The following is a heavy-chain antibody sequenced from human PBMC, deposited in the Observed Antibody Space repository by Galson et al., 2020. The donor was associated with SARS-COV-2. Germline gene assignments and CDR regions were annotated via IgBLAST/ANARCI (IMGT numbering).Heavy chain of an antibody. J-gene: IGHJ3*02. CDR2: IYYSGST. Sequence: TCTVSGGSISSYYWSWIRQPPGKGLEWIGYIYYSGSTNYNPSLKSRVTISVDTSKNQFSLKLSSVTAADTAVYYCARYGVVDYYDSSGYDTNAFDIWGQGTMVTVSS. D-gene: IGHD3-22*01. CDR3: ARYGVVDYYDSSGYDTNAFDI. CDR1: GGSISSYY. V-gene: IGHV4-59*01.